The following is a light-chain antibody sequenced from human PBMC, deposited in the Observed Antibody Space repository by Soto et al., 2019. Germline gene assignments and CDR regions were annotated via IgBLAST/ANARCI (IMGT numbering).Light chain of an antibody. CDR1: QSVSRN. CDR2: GAS. J-gene: IGKJ1*01. V-gene: IGKV3-15*01. Sequence: EIVLTQSPGTLSLSPGERATLSCRASQSVSRNLAWYQQKPGQAPRLLTYGASTRATGIPARFSGSGSGTEFTLSISSLQSEDFAVYYCQQYNNWPWTFGQGTKV. CDR3: QQYNNWPWT.